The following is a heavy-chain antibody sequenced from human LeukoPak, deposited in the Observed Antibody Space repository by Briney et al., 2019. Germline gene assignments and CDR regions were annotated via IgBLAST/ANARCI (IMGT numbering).Heavy chain of an antibody. V-gene: IGHV3-74*01. CDR1: GFTFNNYW. Sequence: GGSLGLSCAASGFTFNNYWMHWVRQAPGKGLVWVSRIDSDGSNTNYADSVKGRFTVSRDNAKNTLYLQMNSLRAEDTAVYYCARDDYGDYYFDYWGQGTLVTVSS. CDR3: ARDDYGDYYFDY. J-gene: IGHJ4*02. D-gene: IGHD4-17*01. CDR2: IDSDGSNT.